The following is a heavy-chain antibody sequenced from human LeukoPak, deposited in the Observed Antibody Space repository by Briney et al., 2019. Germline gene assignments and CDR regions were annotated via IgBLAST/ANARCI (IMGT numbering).Heavy chain of an antibody. CDR2: SSYYVGKQ. Sequence: GGSLPLSCAASGFTFSDYAMSWVRQAPGKGLEWVSTSSYYVGKQYHADSVRGRFTVSRDNSRNTVSLQMSSLRVEDTGIYYCAKAGIGADGAGFLCEYWGQGTLVTVSS. J-gene: IGHJ4*02. CDR3: AKAGIGADGAGFLCEY. CDR1: GFTFSDYA. V-gene: IGHV3-23*01. D-gene: IGHD1-1*01.